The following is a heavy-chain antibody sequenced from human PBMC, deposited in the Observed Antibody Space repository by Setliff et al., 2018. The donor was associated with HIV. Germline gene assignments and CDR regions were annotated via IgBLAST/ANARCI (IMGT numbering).Heavy chain of an antibody. J-gene: IGHJ4*02. Sequence: LSLTCAVSGVYISSSNRWTWVRQPTGQGLEWSGEVSHSGSTNYNPSLKSRVTISVDKSKNQFSLKLSSVTAADTAVYYCARDQRLSYWGQGTLVTVSS. CDR3: ARDQRLSY. CDR1: GVYISSSNR. CDR2: VSHSGST. V-gene: IGHV4-4*02.